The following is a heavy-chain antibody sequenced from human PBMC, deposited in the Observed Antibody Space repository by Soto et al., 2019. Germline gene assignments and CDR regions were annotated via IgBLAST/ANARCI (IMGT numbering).Heavy chain of an antibody. CDR3: AKATATGGGAFDI. Sequence: GGSMRLSCAASGFICSSYDMSWVRQAPGKGLEWVSTILVDGRTFYVDSVKGRFTISRDSSQNTVYLQMNSLTAGDTALYYCAKATATGGGAFDICGQGTMVTVSS. D-gene: IGHD2-8*02. V-gene: IGHV3-23*01. J-gene: IGHJ3*02. CDR1: GFICSSYD. CDR2: ILVDGRT.